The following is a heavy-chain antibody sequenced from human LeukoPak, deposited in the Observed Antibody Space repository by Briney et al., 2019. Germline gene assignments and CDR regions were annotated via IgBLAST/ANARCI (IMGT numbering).Heavy chain of an antibody. CDR3: ARERGEFGGSYFLDY. D-gene: IGHD1-26*01. V-gene: IGHV1-3*03. J-gene: IGHJ4*02. CDR1: GYTFTSYA. Sequence: ASVKVSRKASGYTFTSYAVHWVRRAPGQSREWMGYINDGDGNTKYSQEFQGRVTITRDTSASIVYMELSSLRSEDMAFYYCARERGEFGGSYFLDYWGQGTLVTVSS. CDR2: INDGDGNT.